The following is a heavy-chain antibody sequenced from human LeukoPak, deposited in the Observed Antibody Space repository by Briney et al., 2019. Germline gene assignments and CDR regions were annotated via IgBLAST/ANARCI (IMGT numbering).Heavy chain of an antibody. CDR1: GYTFTSYG. J-gene: IGHJ4*02. V-gene: IGHV1-18*01. Sequence: ASVKVSCRASGYTFTSYGISWVRQAPGQGLEWMGWISAYNGNTNYAQKLQGRVTMTTDTSTSTAYMELRSLKSDDTAVYYCARDPYGDYSDYWGQGTLVTVSS. CDR3: ARDPYGDYSDY. CDR2: ISAYNGNT. D-gene: IGHD4-17*01.